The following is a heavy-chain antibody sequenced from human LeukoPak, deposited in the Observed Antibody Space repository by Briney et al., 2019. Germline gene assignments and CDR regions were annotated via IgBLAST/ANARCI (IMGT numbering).Heavy chain of an antibody. Sequence: SETLSLTCTVSGGSISSYYWSWIRQPPGKGLEWIGYIYYSGSTNYNPSLKSRVTISVDASKNQFSLKLSSVTAADTAVYYCARSIVGAKNFDYWGQGTLVTVSS. CDR2: IYYSGST. J-gene: IGHJ4*02. V-gene: IGHV4-59*08. CDR3: ARSIVGAKNFDY. CDR1: GGSISSYY. D-gene: IGHD1-26*01.